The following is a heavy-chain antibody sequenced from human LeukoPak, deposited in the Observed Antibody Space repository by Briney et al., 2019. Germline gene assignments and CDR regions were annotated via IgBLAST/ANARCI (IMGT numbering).Heavy chain of an antibody. V-gene: IGHV4-4*07. CDR2: IYTSGST. CDR3: ASDYGDTEL. D-gene: IGHD4-17*01. Sequence: SETLSLTCPVSGGSISSYYWSWIRQPAGKGLEWIGRIYTSGSTNYNPSLKSRFTLSVDTAKNQFSLKLGSVTAADTAVYYCASDYGDTELWGRGTLVTVTS. CDR1: GGSISSYY. J-gene: IGHJ4*02.